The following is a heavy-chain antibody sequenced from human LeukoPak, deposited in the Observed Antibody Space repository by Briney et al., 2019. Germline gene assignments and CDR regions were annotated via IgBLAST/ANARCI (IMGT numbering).Heavy chain of an antibody. CDR3: ARDHIVVVTAIDAFDI. J-gene: IGHJ3*02. V-gene: IGHV3-21*01. CDR2: ISSSSSYI. Sequence: PGGSLRLSCAASGFTFSSYSMNWVRQAPGKGLEWVSSISSSSSYIYYADSVKGRFTISRDNAKNSLYLQMNSLRAEDTAVYYCARDHIVVVTAIDAFDIWGQGTMVTVSS. D-gene: IGHD2-21*02. CDR1: GFTFSSYS.